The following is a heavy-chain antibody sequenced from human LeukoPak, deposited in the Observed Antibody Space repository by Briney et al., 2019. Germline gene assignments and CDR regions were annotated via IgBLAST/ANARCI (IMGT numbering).Heavy chain of an antibody. J-gene: IGHJ4*02. V-gene: IGHV4-34*01. Sequence: SETLSLTCAVYGGSFSCYYWNWIRQPPGKGLEWIGETSHSGSTNYNPSLESRVTISVDTSKKQFSLKLTSVTAADTAVYYCARGLVSEYSGYDLENFFEYWGRGTLVTVSS. CDR1: GGSFSCYY. CDR3: ARGLVSEYSGYDLENFFEY. CDR2: TSHSGST. D-gene: IGHD5-12*01.